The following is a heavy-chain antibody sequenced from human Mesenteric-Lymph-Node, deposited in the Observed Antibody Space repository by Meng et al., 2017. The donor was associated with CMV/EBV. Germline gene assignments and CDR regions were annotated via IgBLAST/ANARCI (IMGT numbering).Heavy chain of an antibody. CDR1: FRSYA. Sequence: FRSYAISWVRQAPGQGLEWMGGIIPILGIANYAQKFQGRVTITADKSTSTAYMELSSLRSEDTAVYYCARAGYDFWSGYSIFNWFDPWGQGTLVTVSS. D-gene: IGHD3-3*01. CDR3: ARAGYDFWSGYSIFNWFDP. V-gene: IGHV1-69*10. CDR2: IIPILGIA. J-gene: IGHJ5*02.